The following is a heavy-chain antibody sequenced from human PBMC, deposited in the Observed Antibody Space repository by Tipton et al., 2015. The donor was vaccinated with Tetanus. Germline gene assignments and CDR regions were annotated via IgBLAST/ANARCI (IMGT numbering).Heavy chain of an antibody. Sequence: QLVQSGAEVKKPGSSVKVSCKASGGTFSSYAISWVRQAPGQGLEWMGGIIPIFGTANYAQKFQGRVTITADESTSTAYMELSSLRSEDTAVYYCARGSRGYSYGPLIPHLQYYYYYYGMDVWGQGTTVTVSS. CDR1: GGTFSSYA. D-gene: IGHD5-18*01. J-gene: IGHJ6*02. CDR3: ARGSRGYSYGPLIPHLQYYYYYYGMDV. CDR2: IIPIFGTA. V-gene: IGHV1-69*01.